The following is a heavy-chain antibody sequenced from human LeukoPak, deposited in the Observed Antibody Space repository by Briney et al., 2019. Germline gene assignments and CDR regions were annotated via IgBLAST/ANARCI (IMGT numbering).Heavy chain of an antibody. CDR2: VSHTGST. CDR3: ARAHYDFLTGGWFDP. D-gene: IGHD3-9*01. Sequence: SETLSLTCTFSAYSISSVYYWGYIRPPPGKPLEWIGSVSHTGSTSYNPSLLSRVTISLDTSKNQFSLRLTSVTAADSAFYYCARAHYDFLTGGWFDPWGQGTLVSVSS. V-gene: IGHV4-38-2*02. J-gene: IGHJ5*02. CDR1: AYSISSVYY.